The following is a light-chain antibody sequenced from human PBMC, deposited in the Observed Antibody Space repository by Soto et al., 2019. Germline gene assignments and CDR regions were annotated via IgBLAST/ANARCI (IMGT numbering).Light chain of an antibody. V-gene: IGLV1-44*01. J-gene: IGLJ2*01. CDR1: SSNIGSNT. CDR2: SNN. CDR3: AAWDDSLNVNVV. Sequence: QSVLTQPHSASGTPGQRVTISCSGSSSNIGSNTVNWYQQLPGTAPKLLIYSNNQRPSGVPDRFSGSKSGTSASLAISGLQSEDEADYYCAAWDDSLNVNVVFGGGTKVTVL.